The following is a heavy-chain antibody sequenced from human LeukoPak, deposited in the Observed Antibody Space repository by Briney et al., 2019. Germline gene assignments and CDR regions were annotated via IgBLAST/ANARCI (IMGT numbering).Heavy chain of an antibody. J-gene: IGHJ6*02. D-gene: IGHD6-19*01. Sequence: NPGRSLRLSCAASGFTFSSYSMNWVRQAPGKGLEWVSSISSSSSYIYYADSVKGRFTISRDNAKNSLYLQMNSLRAEDTAVYYCARVLAVAGTFYYYYGMDVWGQGTTVTVSS. CDR3: ARVLAVAGTFYYYYGMDV. V-gene: IGHV3-21*01. CDR2: ISSSSSYI. CDR1: GFTFSSYS.